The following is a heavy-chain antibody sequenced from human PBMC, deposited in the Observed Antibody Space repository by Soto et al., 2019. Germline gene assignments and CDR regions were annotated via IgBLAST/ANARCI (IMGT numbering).Heavy chain of an antibody. CDR1: GGSISSYY. CDR2: IYYSGST. D-gene: IGHD6-13*01. CDR3: ARGVRSYYYYYMDV. V-gene: IGHV4-59*01. J-gene: IGHJ6*03. Sequence: SETLSLTCTVSGGSISSYYWSWIRQPPGKGLEWIGYIYYSGSTNYNPSLKSRVTTSVDTSKNQFSLKLSSVTAADTAVYYCARGVRSYYYYYMDVWGKGTTVTVSS.